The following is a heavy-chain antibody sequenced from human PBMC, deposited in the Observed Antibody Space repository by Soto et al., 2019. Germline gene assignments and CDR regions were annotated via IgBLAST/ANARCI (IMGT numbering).Heavy chain of an antibody. Sequence: EVQLVESGGGLVQPGRSLRLSCAASGFTFDDYAMHWVRQAPGKGLEWVSGICWNSGSIDYADSVKGRFTISRDNAKNSLYLQMNSLRAEDTALYYCAKDVTPFVGSSSGVLDYWGQGTLVTVSS. J-gene: IGHJ4*02. D-gene: IGHD6-6*01. V-gene: IGHV3-9*01. CDR2: ICWNSGSI. CDR3: AKDVTPFVGSSSGVLDY. CDR1: GFTFDDYA.